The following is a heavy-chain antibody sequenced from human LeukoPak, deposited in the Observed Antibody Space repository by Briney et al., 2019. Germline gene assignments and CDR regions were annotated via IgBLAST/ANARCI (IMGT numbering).Heavy chain of an antibody. CDR1: GGSISSGGYY. V-gene: IGHV4-30-2*01. CDR2: IYHSGST. CDR3: ARDVVVPAAPTSYYFDY. J-gene: IGHJ4*02. Sequence: SETLSLTCTVSGGSISSGGYYWSWIRQPPGKGLEWIGYIYHSGSTYYNPSLKSRVTISVDRSKNQFSLKLSSVTAADTAVYYCARDVVVPAAPTSYYFDYWGQGTLVTVSS. D-gene: IGHD2-2*01.